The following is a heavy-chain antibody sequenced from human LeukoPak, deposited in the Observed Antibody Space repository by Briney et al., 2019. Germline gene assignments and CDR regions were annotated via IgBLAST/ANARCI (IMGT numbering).Heavy chain of an antibody. V-gene: IGHV3-21*04. J-gene: IGHJ4*02. CDR2: ISSSSTYI. CDR1: GFTFSRYS. Sequence: KPGGSLRLSCAASGFTFSRYSMNWVRQAPGKGLEWVSSISSSSTYIYYADPVKGRFTISRDNAKNSLYLQMNSLRAEDTAVYYCAKGYCSSTNCKESFFDYWGQGTLVTVSS. CDR3: AKGYCSSTNCKESFFDY. D-gene: IGHD2-2*01.